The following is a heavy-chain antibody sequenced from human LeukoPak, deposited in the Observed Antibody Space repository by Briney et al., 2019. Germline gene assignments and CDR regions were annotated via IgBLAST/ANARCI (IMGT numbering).Heavy chain of an antibody. CDR3: ARADFSSGYST. V-gene: IGHV3-21*01. CDR2: ISSSSSYI. D-gene: IGHD3-22*01. Sequence: GGSLRLSCAASGFTFSSYSMNWVRQAPGKGLEWVSSISSSSSYIYYADSVKGRFTISRDNAKNSLYLQMNSLRAEDTAVYYCARADFSSGYSTWGQGTLATVSS. J-gene: IGHJ5*02. CDR1: GFTFSSYS.